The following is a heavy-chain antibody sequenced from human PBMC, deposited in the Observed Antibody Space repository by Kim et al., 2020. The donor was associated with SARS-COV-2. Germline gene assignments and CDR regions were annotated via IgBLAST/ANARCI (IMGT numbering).Heavy chain of an antibody. V-gene: IGHV1-69*04. CDR1: GGTFSSYA. Sequence: SVKVSCKASGGTFSSYAISWVRQAPGQGLEWMGRIIPILGIANYAQKVQGRVTITADKSTSTAYMELSSLRSEDTAVYYCASPSTSGGDCSHWGQGTLVTVSS. CDR3: ASPSTSGGDCSH. CDR2: IIPILGIA. D-gene: IGHD2-21*02. J-gene: IGHJ4*02.